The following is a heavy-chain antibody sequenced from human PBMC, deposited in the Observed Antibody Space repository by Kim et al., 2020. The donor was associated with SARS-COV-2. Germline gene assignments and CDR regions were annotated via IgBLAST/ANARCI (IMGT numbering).Heavy chain of an antibody. CDR3: AKDFPGLGYCSGGSCYGGGYGMDV. CDR2: ISYDGSNK. J-gene: IGHJ6*02. CDR1: GFTFSSYG. D-gene: IGHD2-15*01. Sequence: GGSLRLSCAASGFTFSSYGMHWVRQAPGKGLEWVAVISYDGSNKYYADSVKGRFTISRDNSKNTLYLQMNSLRAEDTAVYYCAKDFPGLGYCSGGSCYGGGYGMDVWGQGTTVTVSS. V-gene: IGHV3-30*18.